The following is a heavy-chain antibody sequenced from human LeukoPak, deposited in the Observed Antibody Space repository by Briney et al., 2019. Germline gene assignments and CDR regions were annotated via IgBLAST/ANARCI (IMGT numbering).Heavy chain of an antibody. CDR2: INSDGSST. J-gene: IGHJ3*02. Sequence: GGSLRLSCAASGFTFSSYWMHWVRHAPGKGLVWVSRINSDGSSTSYVDSVKGRFTISRDNAKNTLYLQMNSLRAEDTAVYYCVTAAGLKLDAFDIWGQGTMVTVSS. D-gene: IGHD6-13*01. CDR1: GFTFSSYW. CDR3: VTAAGLKLDAFDI. V-gene: IGHV3-74*01.